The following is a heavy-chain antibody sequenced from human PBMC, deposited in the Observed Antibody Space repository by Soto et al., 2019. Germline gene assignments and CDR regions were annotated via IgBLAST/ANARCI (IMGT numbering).Heavy chain of an antibody. V-gene: IGHV1-69*06. J-gene: IGHJ6*02. CDR1: GGTFSSYA. CDR3: ARDRNYYGSGSYYNRSYYYYGMDV. CDR2: IIPIFGTA. Sequence: SVKVSCKASGGTFSSYAISWVRQAPGQGLEWMGGIIPIFGTANYAQKFQGRVTITADKSTSTAYMELSSLRSEDTAVYYCARDRNYYGSGSYYNRSYYYYGMDVWGQGTTVTVSS. D-gene: IGHD3-10*01.